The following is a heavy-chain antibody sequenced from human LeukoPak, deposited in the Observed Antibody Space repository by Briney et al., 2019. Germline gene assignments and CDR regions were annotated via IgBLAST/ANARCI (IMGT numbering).Heavy chain of an antibody. Sequence: SETLSLTCAVYGGSFSGYYWSWIRQPPGKGLEWIGEINHSGSTNYNPSLKSRVTISVDTSKNQFSLKLSSVTAADTAVYYCARDHDYVWGSLYYWGQGTLVTVSS. V-gene: IGHV4-34*01. D-gene: IGHD3-16*01. CDR3: ARDHDYVWGSLYY. J-gene: IGHJ4*02. CDR2: INHSGST. CDR1: GGSFSGYY.